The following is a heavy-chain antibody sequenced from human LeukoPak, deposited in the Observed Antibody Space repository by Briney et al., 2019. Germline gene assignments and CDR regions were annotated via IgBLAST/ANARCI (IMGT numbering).Heavy chain of an antibody. Sequence: SETLSLTCTVSGGSISSSSYYWGWIRQPPGKGLEWIGSIYYSGSTYYNPSLKSRVTISVDTSKNQFSLKLSSVTAADTAVYYCARLNWNVDYWGQGTLVTVSS. CDR1: GGSISSSSYY. D-gene: IGHD1-1*01. V-gene: IGHV4-39*01. J-gene: IGHJ4*02. CDR3: ARLNWNVDY. CDR2: IYYSGST.